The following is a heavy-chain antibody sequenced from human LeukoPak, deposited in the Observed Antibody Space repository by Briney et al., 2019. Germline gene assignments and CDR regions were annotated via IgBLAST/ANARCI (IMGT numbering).Heavy chain of an antibody. CDR2: IYYSGST. V-gene: IGHV4-59*01. J-gene: IGHJ6*02. D-gene: IGHD6-19*01. CDR1: GGSISSYY. CDR3: ARVLSSGWPNYYYYGMDV. Sequence: PSETLSLTCTVSGGSISSYYWSWIRQPPGKGLEWIGYIYYSGSTNYNPSLKSRVTISVDTSKNQFSLKLSSVTAADTAVYYCARVLSSGWPNYYYYGMDVWGQGTTVTVSS.